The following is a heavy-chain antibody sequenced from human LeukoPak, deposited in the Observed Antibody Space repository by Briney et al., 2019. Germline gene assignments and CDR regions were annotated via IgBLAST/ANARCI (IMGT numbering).Heavy chain of an antibody. J-gene: IGHJ4*02. Sequence: SETLSLTCTVSGGSISTYYWSWIRQPPGKGLEWLGYIYYSGSTNYNPSLKSRVTMSVDTYKNQFSLKLSSVTAADTAVYYCATQILLCHYYWGQGTLVTVSS. CDR1: GGSISTYY. CDR3: ATQILLCHYY. CDR2: IYYSGST. V-gene: IGHV4-59*08. D-gene: IGHD2-2*01.